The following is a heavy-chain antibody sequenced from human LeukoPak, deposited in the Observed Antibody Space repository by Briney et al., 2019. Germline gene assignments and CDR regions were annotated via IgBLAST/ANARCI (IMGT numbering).Heavy chain of an antibody. Sequence: PSETLSLTXTVSGGSISSSTYYCVRIRQPPGKGLEWIGSIYYSGSTYYNPSLKSRVTISGDTSKNQFSLKLNSVTAADTAVYYCARLQYCTDGVCSFAFDIWGQGTMVTVSS. CDR1: GGSISSSTYY. J-gene: IGHJ3*02. CDR3: ARLQYCTDGVCSFAFDI. D-gene: IGHD2-8*01. V-gene: IGHV4-39*01. CDR2: IYYSGST.